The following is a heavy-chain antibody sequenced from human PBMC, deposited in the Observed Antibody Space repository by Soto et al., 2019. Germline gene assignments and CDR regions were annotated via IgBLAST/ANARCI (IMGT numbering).Heavy chain of an antibody. V-gene: IGHV3-48*03. CDR1: GFDFRSYE. CDR3: ARETLRDAIDI. J-gene: IGHJ3*02. Sequence: GVLRLSCVASGFDFRSYEMNWVRRAPGKGLEWVSNIRANDESIYYADSVKGRVSVSRDNAKNSLFLEMNSLRVDDTAVYYCARETLRDAIDIWGQGTVVTVSS. CDR2: IRANDESI.